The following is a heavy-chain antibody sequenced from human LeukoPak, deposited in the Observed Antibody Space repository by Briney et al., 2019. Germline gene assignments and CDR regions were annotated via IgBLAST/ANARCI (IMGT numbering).Heavy chain of an antibody. V-gene: IGHV1-2*02. Sequence: ASVKVSCKASGYTFTGYYMHWVRQAPGQGLEWMGWINPNSGGTNYAQKFQGRVTMTRDTSISTAYMELSRLRSDDTAVYYCARDDITGTTSDWFDPWGQGTLVTVSS. J-gene: IGHJ5*02. CDR2: INPNSGGT. CDR1: GYTFTGYY. D-gene: IGHD1-20*01. CDR3: ARDDITGTTSDWFDP.